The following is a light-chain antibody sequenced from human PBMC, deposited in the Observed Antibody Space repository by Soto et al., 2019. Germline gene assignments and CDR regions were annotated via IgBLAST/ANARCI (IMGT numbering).Light chain of an antibody. V-gene: IGLV2-11*01. Sequence: QSVLTQPRSVSGSPGQSVTISCTGTSSDVGGYNYVSWYQQHLGKAPKLIIYDVIKRPSGVPDRFSGSKSGNTASLTISGLQAEDEADYYCCSYAGSYTHVFGTGTKVTVL. CDR3: CSYAGSYTHV. CDR2: DVI. CDR1: SSDVGGYNY. J-gene: IGLJ1*01.